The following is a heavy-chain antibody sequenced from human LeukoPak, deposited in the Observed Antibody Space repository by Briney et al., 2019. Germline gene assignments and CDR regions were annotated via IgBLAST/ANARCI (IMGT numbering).Heavy chain of an antibody. D-gene: IGHD6-6*01. V-gene: IGHV4-59*01. CDR2: IYYSGST. J-gene: IGHJ4*02. CDR3: ARGEYSSSRWPLY. Sequence: SETLSLTCTVSGGSTSSYYWSWIRQPPGKGLEWIGYIYYSGSTNYNPSLKSRVTISVDTSKNQFSLKLSSVTAVDTAVYYCARGEYSSSRWPLYWGQGTLVTVSS. CDR1: GGSTSSYY.